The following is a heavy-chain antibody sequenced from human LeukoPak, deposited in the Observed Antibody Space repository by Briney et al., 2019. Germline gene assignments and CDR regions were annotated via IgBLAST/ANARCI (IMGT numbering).Heavy chain of an antibody. J-gene: IGHJ3*02. D-gene: IGHD1-26*01. Sequence: GGSLRLSCAASGFTFSSYSMNWVRQAPGKGLEWVSVISGSGGSTYYADSVKGRFTISRDNSKNTLYLQMNSRRAEDTAVYYCAKGRSYGAKTAFDIWGQGTMVTVSS. CDR2: ISGSGGST. CDR1: GFTFSSYS. V-gene: IGHV3-23*01. CDR3: AKGRSYGAKTAFDI.